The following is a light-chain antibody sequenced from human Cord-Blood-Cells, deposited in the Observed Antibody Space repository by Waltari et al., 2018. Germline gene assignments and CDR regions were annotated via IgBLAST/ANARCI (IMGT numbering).Light chain of an antibody. CDR2: QDS. J-gene: IGLJ1*01. Sequence: SYELTQPPSVSVSPGQTASITCSGDKLGDKYACWYQQKPGQSPLLVIYQDSKRPSGIPERFSGSNAGNTATLTISGTQAMDEADDYCQAWDSSTYVFGTGTKVTGL. V-gene: IGLV3-1*01. CDR3: QAWDSSTYV. CDR1: KLGDKY.